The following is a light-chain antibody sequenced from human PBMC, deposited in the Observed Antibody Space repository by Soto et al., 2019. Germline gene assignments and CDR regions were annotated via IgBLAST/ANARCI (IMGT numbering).Light chain of an antibody. Sequence: QSVLSQPPSASGTPGPRVTISCSGTSSNIGSNSGDWYQHLPGTAPKLLIYRNNQRPSGVPDRFSGSKSGTSVSLVISGLRSEDEADYHCAAWDDSLRGVVFGGGTKLTLL. V-gene: IGLV1-47*01. CDR3: AAWDDSLRGVV. CDR1: SSNIGSNS. CDR2: RNN. J-gene: IGLJ2*01.